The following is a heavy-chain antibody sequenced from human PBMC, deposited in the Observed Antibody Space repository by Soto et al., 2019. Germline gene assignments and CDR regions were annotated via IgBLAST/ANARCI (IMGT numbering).Heavy chain of an antibody. CDR3: ASDLNWPNF. CDR1: GFTFSTYF. V-gene: IGHV3-7*01. Sequence: EVQLVESGGGLVQPGGSLRLSCAASGFTFSTYFMTWVRQAPGKGLEWVATIKPDGSERWYVDSVKGRFTISTDNAKNSLYLEMNSLRAEDTAVYFCASDLNWPNFWGQGSLVAVSS. CDR2: IKPDGSER. J-gene: IGHJ4*02. D-gene: IGHD1-20*01.